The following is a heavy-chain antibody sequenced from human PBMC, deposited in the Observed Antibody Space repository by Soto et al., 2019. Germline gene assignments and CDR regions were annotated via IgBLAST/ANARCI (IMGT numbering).Heavy chain of an antibody. V-gene: IGHV3-23*01. J-gene: IGHJ5*02. Sequence: PSETLRLSCAASGFTFSGSAMSWVRQAPGKGLEWVSGINGGGDNTYYADSVKGRFTISRDNSKKTLFLLMNTLRVEDTAIYYCAKGSRVRNLYGSWGQGTLVTVSS. CDR2: INGGGDNT. CDR1: GFTFSGSA. D-gene: IGHD2-8*01. CDR3: AKGSRVRNLYGS.